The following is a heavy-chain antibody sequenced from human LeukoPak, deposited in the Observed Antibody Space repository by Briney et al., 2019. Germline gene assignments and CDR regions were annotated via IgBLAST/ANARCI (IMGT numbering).Heavy chain of an antibody. CDR3: ASDPGWYYFDY. CDR2: ISSSGSTI. Sequence: DPGGSLRLSCAASGFTFSSYEMNWVRQAPGKGLEWVSYISSSGSTIYYADSVKGRFTISRDNAKNSLYLQMNSLRAEDTAVYYCASDPGWYYFDYWGQGTLVTVSS. V-gene: IGHV3-48*03. CDR1: GFTFSSYE. D-gene: IGHD6-19*01. J-gene: IGHJ4*02.